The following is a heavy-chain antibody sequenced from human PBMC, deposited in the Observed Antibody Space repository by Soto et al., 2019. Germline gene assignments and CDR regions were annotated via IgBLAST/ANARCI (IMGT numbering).Heavy chain of an antibody. D-gene: IGHD3-3*01. Sequence: GGSLSLSCAASGFTFSSYGMHWVRQAPGKGLEWVAVIWYDGSNKYYADSVKGRFTISRDNSKNTLYLQMNSLRAEDTAVYYCARASRFLEWLLSHYYYYYYMDVWGKGTTVTVSS. CDR2: IWYDGSNK. CDR3: ARASRFLEWLLSHYYYYYYMDV. CDR1: GFTFSSYG. J-gene: IGHJ6*03. V-gene: IGHV3-33*01.